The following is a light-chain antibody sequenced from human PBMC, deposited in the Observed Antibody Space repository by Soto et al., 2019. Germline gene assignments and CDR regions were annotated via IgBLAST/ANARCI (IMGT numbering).Light chain of an antibody. CDR1: SSNIGAGYD. V-gene: IGLV1-40*01. CDR3: QSYDSSLSAVV. J-gene: IGLJ2*01. Sequence: QAVVTQPPSVSGAPGQRVTISCTGSSSNIGAGYDVHWYQQFPGTAPKLLIYGNSNRPSGVPDRFAGSKSGTSASLAITGLQAEDEADYYCQSYDSSLSAVVFGGGTQLTVL. CDR2: GNS.